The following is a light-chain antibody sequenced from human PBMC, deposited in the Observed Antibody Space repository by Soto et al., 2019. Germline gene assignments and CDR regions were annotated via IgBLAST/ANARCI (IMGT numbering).Light chain of an antibody. V-gene: IGKV3-15*01. CDR2: GAS. Sequence: EIVMTQSPATLSVSPGERATLSCRASQNVISNLAWCQQKPGQAPRLLIYGASARATGIPARFSGSGSGTEFTLTISSLQSEDFAVYYCQQRSNWPLITFGQGTRLE. CDR3: QQRSNWPLIT. J-gene: IGKJ5*01. CDR1: QNVISN.